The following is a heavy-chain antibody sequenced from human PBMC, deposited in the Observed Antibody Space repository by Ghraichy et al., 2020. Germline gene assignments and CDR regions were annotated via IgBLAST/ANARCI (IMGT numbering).Heavy chain of an antibody. V-gene: IGHV3-23*01. Sequence: GGSLRLSCQASGFTFSSYAMSWVRQVPGKGLEWASTIRGSGDSTDYADSVKGRFTISRDHSKNTLYLQMNSLRAEDTAVYYCVKCSTSCLYGMDVWGQGTTVTVSS. J-gene: IGHJ6*02. CDR3: VKCSTSCLYGMDV. CDR1: GFTFSSYA. CDR2: IRGSGDST. D-gene: IGHD2-2*01.